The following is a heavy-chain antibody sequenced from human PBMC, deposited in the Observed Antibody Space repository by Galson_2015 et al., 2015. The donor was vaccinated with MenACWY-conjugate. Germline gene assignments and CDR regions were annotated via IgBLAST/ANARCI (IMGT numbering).Heavy chain of an antibody. D-gene: IGHD6-19*01. CDR2: IRQDESEK. J-gene: IGHJ4*02. CDR1: GFTFSSYW. CDR3: AREYKGTEQWLFDFDY. Sequence: SLRLSCAASGFTFSSYWMSWVRQAPGKGLEWVANIRQDESEKYYVDSVKGRFTISRDNAKNSLYLQMNSLRAEDTAVYYCAREYKGTEQWLFDFDYWGQGTLVTVSS. V-gene: IGHV3-7*03.